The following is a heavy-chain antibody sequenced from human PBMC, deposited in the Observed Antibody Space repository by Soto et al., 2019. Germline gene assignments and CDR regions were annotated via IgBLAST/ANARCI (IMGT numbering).Heavy chain of an antibody. V-gene: IGHV3-23*01. J-gene: IGHJ4*02. Sequence: GGSLRLSCAASGLSFSNYAMSWVRQAPGKGLEWVSTVSGSGGSTYYADSVKGRFTISRDNSKNTLYLQMDSLRAEDTAVYYCAKSPLYWGQGTLVTVSS. CDR3: AKSPLY. CDR2: VSGSGGST. CDR1: GLSFSNYA.